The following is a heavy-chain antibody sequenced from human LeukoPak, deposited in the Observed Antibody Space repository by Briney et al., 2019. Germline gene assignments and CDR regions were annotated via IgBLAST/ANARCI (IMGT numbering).Heavy chain of an antibody. CDR1: GFTFSSYS. D-gene: IGHD5-18*01. V-gene: IGHV4-34*01. Sequence: GSLRLSCAASGFTFSSYSMNWIRQPPGKGLEWIGEINHSGSTNYNPSLKSRVTISVDTSKNQFSLKLSSVTAADTAVYYCARPKARGYSYGLSYWGQGTLVTVSS. CDR2: INHSGST. CDR3: ARPKARGYSYGLSY. J-gene: IGHJ4*02.